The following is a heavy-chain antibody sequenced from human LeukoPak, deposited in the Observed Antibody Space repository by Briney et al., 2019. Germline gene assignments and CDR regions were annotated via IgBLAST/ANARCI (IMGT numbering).Heavy chain of an antibody. J-gene: IGHJ4*02. D-gene: IGHD3-3*01. CDR2: IYTSGST. V-gene: IGHV4-4*07. Sequence: SETLSLTCTVSGGSISSYYWSWIRQPAGKGLEWIGRIYTSGSTNYDPSLKSRVTMSVGTSKNQSSLKLTFVTAADTAVYYCARGKKNFPFDYWGQGTLVTVSS. CDR1: GGSISSYY. CDR3: ARGKKNFPFDY.